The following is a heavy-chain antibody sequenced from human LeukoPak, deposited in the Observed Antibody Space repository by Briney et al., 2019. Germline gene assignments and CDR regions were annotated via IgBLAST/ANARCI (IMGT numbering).Heavy chain of an antibody. CDR1: GYSFTSYW. CDR3: ARGFVYSSLEWNYFDY. D-gene: IGHD2-21*01. J-gene: IGHJ4*02. Sequence: GESLKISCKGSGYSFTSYWIGWVRQMPGKGLEWMGIIYPGDSDTRYSPSFQGQVTISADKSISTAYLHMISLRAEDTAVYYCARGFVYSSLEWNYFDYWGQGALVTVSS. CDR2: IYPGDSDT. V-gene: IGHV5-51*01.